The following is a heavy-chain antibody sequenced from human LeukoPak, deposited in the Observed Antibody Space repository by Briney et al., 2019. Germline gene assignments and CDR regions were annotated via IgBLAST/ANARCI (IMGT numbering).Heavy chain of an antibody. Sequence: ASVKVSCKASGYTFTSYAMHWVRQAPGQRLEWMGWINAGNGNTKYSQKFQGRVTITRDTSASTAYMELSSLRSEDTAVYYCARGRRSSLNRDFDYWGQGTLVTVSS. CDR1: GYTFTSYA. CDR3: ARGRRSSLNRDFDY. V-gene: IGHV1-3*01. J-gene: IGHJ4*02. D-gene: IGHD6-19*01. CDR2: INAGNGNT.